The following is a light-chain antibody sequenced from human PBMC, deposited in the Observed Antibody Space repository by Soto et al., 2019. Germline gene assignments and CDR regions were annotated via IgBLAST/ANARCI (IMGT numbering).Light chain of an antibody. CDR3: SSYTGSGTLV. J-gene: IGLJ1*01. CDR1: STDVGGYNY. CDR2: EVS. Sequence: QSALTQPASVSGSPGQSITISCTGTSTDVGGYNYVSWSQQHPGKAPKLMIYEVSYRPSGVSNRFSGSKSGNTASLTISGLQAEDEADYYCSSYTGSGTLVFGTGTKLTVL. V-gene: IGLV2-14*01.